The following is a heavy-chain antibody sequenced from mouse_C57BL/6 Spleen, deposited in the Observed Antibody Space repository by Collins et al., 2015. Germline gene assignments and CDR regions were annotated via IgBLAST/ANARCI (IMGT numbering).Heavy chain of an antibody. V-gene: IGHV2-5*01. CDR3: AKDTGTRYYYAMDY. J-gene: IGHJ4*01. D-gene: IGHD4-1*01. Sequence: DYNAAFMSRLSITKDNSKSQVFFKMNSLQADDTAIYYCAKDTGTRYYYAMDYWGQGTSVTVSS.